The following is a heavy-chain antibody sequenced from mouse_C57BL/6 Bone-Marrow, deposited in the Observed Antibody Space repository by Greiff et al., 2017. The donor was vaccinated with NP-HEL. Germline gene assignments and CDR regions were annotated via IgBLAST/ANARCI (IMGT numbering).Heavy chain of an antibody. V-gene: IGHV1-81*01. CDR3: ANSNYGLGDY. Sequence: QVQLQQSGAELARPGASVKLSCKASGYTFTSYGISWVKQRTGQGLEWIGEIYPRSGNTYYNEKFKSKATLTVDKSSSTAYMQLSSLTSEDSAVYCCANSNYGLGDYWGQGTSVTVSS. CDR1: GYTFTSYG. J-gene: IGHJ4*01. D-gene: IGHD2-5*01. CDR2: IYPRSGNT.